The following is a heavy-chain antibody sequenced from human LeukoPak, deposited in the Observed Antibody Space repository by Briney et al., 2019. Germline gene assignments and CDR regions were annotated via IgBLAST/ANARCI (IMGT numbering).Heavy chain of an antibody. CDR3: ASQGRHYYGSGTYYVFDY. CDR1: GGSISSSSYY. J-gene: IGHJ4*02. Sequence: PSETLSLTCTDSGGSISSSSYYWGWVRQTPEKGLEWIGSLYYSGTTYYNPSLIGRVTISVDTSKDQFSLKLSSVTAADTSVYYCASQGRHYYGSGTYYVFDYWGRGTPVTVTS. CDR2: LYYSGTT. V-gene: IGHV4-39*01. D-gene: IGHD3-10*01.